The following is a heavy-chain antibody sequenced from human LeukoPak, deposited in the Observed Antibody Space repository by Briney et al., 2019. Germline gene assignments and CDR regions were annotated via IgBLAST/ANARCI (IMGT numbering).Heavy chain of an antibody. CDR2: ISSSSSYI. CDR1: GFTFSSYS. Sequence: GGSLRLSCAASGFTFSSYSMNWVRQAPGKGLEWVSSISSSSSYIYYADSVKGRFTISRDNAKNSLYLQMNSLRAEDTAVYYCAREGDIYCGGGSCHPPDYWGQGTLVTVSS. CDR3: AREGDIYCGGGSCHPPDY. V-gene: IGHV3-21*01. J-gene: IGHJ4*02. D-gene: IGHD2-15*01.